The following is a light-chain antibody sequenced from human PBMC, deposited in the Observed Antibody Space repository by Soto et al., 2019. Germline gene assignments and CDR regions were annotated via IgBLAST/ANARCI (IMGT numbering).Light chain of an antibody. CDR3: QQFAISTT. V-gene: IGKV1-5*01. CDR1: HNIERW. J-gene: IGKJ1*01. CDR2: DAS. Sequence: IQMNQSPSTLSASVVDRVTMTCRASHNIERWMAWYQQKPGKAPSLLIFDASTLHSGVPSRFSGSGSGTDFTLTISSLQTDDFATYYCQQFAISTTFGQGTKVDIK.